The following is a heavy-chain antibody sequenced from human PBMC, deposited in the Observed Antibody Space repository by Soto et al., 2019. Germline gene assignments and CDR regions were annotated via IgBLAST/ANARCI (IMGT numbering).Heavy chain of an antibody. Sequence: SETLSLTCAVYGGSFSGYYWSWIRQPPGKGLEWIGEINHSGSTNYNPSLKSRVTISVDTSKNQFSLKLSSVTAADTAVYYCAREVAGGYYFDYWGQGTLVTVSS. J-gene: IGHJ4*02. V-gene: IGHV4-34*01. D-gene: IGHD6-19*01. CDR3: AREVAGGYYFDY. CDR1: GGSFSGYY. CDR2: INHSGST.